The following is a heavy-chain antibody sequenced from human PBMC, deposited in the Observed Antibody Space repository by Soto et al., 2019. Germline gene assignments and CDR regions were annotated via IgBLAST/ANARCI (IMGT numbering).Heavy chain of an antibody. D-gene: IGHD4-17*01. CDR1: GGSFSGYY. Sequence: SETLSLTCAVYGGSFSGYYWSWIRQPPGKGLEWIGEINHSGSTNYNPSLKSRVTISVDTSKNQFSLKLSSVTAADTAVYYCARGDYAHFDYWGQGTLVTVSS. V-gene: IGHV4-34*01. CDR3: ARGDYAHFDY. CDR2: INHSGST. J-gene: IGHJ4*02.